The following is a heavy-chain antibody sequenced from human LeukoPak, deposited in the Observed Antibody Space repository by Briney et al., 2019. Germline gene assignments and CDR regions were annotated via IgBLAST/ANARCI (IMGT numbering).Heavy chain of an antibody. Sequence: SVKVSRKASGGTFSSYAISWVRQAPGQGLEWMGGIIPIFGTANYAQKFQGRVTITADESTSTAYMELSSLRSEDTAVYYCARVSLGNEPGSPQNYSYYGMDVWGQGTTVTVSS. CDR1: GGTFSSYA. J-gene: IGHJ6*02. CDR3: ARVSLGNEPGSPQNYSYYGMDV. V-gene: IGHV1-69*01. CDR2: IIPIFGTA.